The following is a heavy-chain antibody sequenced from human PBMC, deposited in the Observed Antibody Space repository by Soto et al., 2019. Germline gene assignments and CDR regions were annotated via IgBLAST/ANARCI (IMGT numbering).Heavy chain of an antibody. J-gene: IGHJ4*02. CDR1: GYTFTSYY. V-gene: IGHV1-46*01. Sequence: RASVKVSCKASGYTFTSYYMHWVRQAPGQGLEWMGIINPSGGSTSYAQKFQGRVTITADKSTSTAYMELSSLRSEDTAVYYCARGRRDEEGLYFDYWGQGTLVTVSS. CDR3: ARGRRDEEGLYFDY. CDR2: INPSGGST.